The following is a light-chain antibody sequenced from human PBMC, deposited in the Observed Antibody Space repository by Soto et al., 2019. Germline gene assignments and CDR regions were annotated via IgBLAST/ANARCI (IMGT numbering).Light chain of an antibody. J-gene: IGLJ1*01. CDR2: GNS. CDR1: SSNIGAGYD. CDR3: QSHDSSLSAYV. V-gene: IGLV1-40*01. Sequence: SVLTQPPSVSGAPGQRVTISCTGSSSNIGAGYDVHWYQQLPGTAPKLLIYGNSNRPSGVPDRFSGSKPGTSASLAITGLQAEDEAHFYCQSHDSSLSAYVFGTGTKVTVL.